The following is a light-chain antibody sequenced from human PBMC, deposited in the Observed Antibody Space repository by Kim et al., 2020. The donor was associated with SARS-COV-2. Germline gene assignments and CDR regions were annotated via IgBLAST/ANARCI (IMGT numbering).Light chain of an antibody. Sequence: SPGGTATLSCRASETGGNKFLAWYQQRPGQAPRLIMHGASNRATGIPDRCTGSASGTDFTLTIHRLEPEDFAMYYCHHYASSPVTFGQGTRLEIK. CDR1: ETGGNKF. CDR2: GAS. CDR3: HHYASSPVT. V-gene: IGKV3-20*01. J-gene: IGKJ5*01.